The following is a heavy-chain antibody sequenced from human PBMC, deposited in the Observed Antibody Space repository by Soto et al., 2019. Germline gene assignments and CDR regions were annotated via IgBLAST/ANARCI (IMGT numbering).Heavy chain of an antibody. V-gene: IGHV5-51*01. J-gene: IGHJ4*01. CDR3: ARQDGSALYYFDY. D-gene: IGHD6-19*01. Sequence: PGESLKLSCKGSGYTFTSYWIAWVRQMPGKGLEWMGIIYPGDSDTRYSPSFQGQVSISADKSISTAYLQWSSLKASDTAMYYCARQDGSALYYFDYWGQEPWSPSPQ. CDR2: IYPGDSDT. CDR1: GYTFTSYW.